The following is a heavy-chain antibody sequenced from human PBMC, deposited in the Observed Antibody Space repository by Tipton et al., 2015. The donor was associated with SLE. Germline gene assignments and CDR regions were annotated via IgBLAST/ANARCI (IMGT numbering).Heavy chain of an antibody. CDR3: ASGTLEWSHEPDY. CDR2: INHRGGT. V-gene: IGHV4-34*01. J-gene: IGHJ4*02. CDR1: GGSFSGYY. Sequence: TLSLTCAVYGGSFSGYYWNWIRQSPGKGLEWIGEINHRGGTNYNPSLESRVTMSGDTSKNQFSLNLSSVTAADTAMFYCASGTLEWSHEPDYWGQGTLVTVSS. D-gene: IGHD3-3*01.